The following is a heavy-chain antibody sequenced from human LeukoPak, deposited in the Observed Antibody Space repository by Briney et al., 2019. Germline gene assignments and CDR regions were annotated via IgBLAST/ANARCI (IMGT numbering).Heavy chain of an antibody. J-gene: IGHJ1*01. Sequence: PSGTLSLTCAVSGGSFSSNNWWSWVRQPPGKGLEWLGEIYHSGSTKYNPSLKSRITISVDKSKNQFSLNLRSVTAADTAVYYCAMAPAGVVEYFQYWGQGTLVTVSS. V-gene: IGHV4-4*02. CDR1: GGSFSSNNW. D-gene: IGHD2-15*01. CDR3: AMAPAGVVEYFQY. CDR2: IYHSGST.